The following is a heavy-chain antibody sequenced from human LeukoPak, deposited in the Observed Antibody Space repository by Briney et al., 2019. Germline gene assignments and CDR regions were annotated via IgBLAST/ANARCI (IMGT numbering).Heavy chain of an antibody. V-gene: IGHV4-4*02. CDR2: IYHSGST. CDR3: ARAGQGYCSSTSCYLSLDY. Sequence: SGTLSFTCAVSGGSISSSNWWSWVRQPPGKGLEWIGQIYHSGSTNYNPSLKSRVAISVDKSKNQFSLNLNSVTAADTAVYYCARAGQGYCSSTSCYLSLDYWGQGTLVTVSS. CDR1: GGSISSSNW. J-gene: IGHJ4*02. D-gene: IGHD2-2*01.